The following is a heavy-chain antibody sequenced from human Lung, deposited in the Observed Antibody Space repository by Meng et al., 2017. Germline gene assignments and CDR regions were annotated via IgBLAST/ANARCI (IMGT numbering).Heavy chain of an antibody. D-gene: IGHD2-15*01. J-gene: IGHJ4*02. CDR3: ARGRVVVAATPSDY. Sequence: EVQLVESGGGLVKPGGSLRLSCAASGFTFSSYSMNWVRKARGKGLEWVSSISSSSTYADSVKGRFTISRDNAKNSLYLQMNSLRAEDTAVYYCARGRVVVAATPSDYWGQGTLVTVSS. CDR1: GFTFSSYS. CDR2: ISSSST. V-gene: IGHV3-21*01.